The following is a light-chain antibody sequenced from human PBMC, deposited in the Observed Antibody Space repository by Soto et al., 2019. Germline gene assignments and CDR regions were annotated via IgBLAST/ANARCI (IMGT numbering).Light chain of an antibody. J-gene: IGLJ2*01. Sequence: QPVLTQPPSVSGAPGQRVTISCTGSSSNIGAGYDVHWYQQFPGTAPKLLIYANNNRPSGVPDRFSGSKSGTSASLAITGLQAEDESDYFCQSYDSSLTSSVFGGGTKLTV. CDR2: ANN. CDR1: SSNIGAGYD. CDR3: QSYDSSLTSSV. V-gene: IGLV1-40*01.